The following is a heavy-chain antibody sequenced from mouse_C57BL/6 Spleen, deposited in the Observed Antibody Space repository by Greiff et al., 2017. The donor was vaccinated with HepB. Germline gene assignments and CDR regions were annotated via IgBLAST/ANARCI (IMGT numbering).Heavy chain of an antibody. D-gene: IGHD3-2*02. CDR2: IYPRSGNT. V-gene: IGHV1-81*01. Sequence: LVESGAELARPGASVKLSCKASGYTFTSYGISWVKQRTGQGLEWIGEIYPRSGNTYYNEKFKGKATLTADKSSSTAYMELRSLTSEDSAVYFCARKSSGYGFDYWGQGTTLTVSS. CDR3: ARKSSGYGFDY. J-gene: IGHJ2*01. CDR1: GYTFTSYG.